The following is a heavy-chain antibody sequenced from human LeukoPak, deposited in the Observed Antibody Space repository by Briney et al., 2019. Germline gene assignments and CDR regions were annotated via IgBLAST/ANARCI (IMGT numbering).Heavy chain of an antibody. D-gene: IGHD2-15*01. J-gene: IGHJ4*02. V-gene: IGHV4-30-4*08. CDR2: IYYSGST. CDR1: GGSIRSGDYY. Sequence: SQTLSLTCTVSGGSIRSGDYYWSWIRQPPGKGLEWIGYIYYSGSTYYNPSLKSRVTISVDTSKNQFSLKLSSVTAADTAVYYCARVAQYCSGGSCYSDFFDYWGQGTLVTVSS. CDR3: ARVAQYCSGGSCYSDFFDY.